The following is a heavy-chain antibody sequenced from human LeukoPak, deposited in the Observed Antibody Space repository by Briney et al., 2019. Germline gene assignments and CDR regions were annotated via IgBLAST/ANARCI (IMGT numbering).Heavy chain of an antibody. CDR2: IWYDGSNK. J-gene: IGHJ4*02. Sequence: GGSLRLSCATSGFTFNRFGMHWVRQAPGKGLEGVAVIWYDGSNKDYADSVKGRFTISRDNSKNTLYLQMSGLRAEDTAVYYCATSAHIEVGTAPPPDYWGQGTLVTVTS. V-gene: IGHV3-33*01. D-gene: IGHD2-21*02. CDR3: ATSAHIEVGTAPPPDY. CDR1: GFTFNRFG.